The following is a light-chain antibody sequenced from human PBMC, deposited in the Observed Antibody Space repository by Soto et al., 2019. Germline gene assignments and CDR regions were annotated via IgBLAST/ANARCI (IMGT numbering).Light chain of an antibody. V-gene: IGKV3D-15*01. CDR3: QQYNTYPPIT. J-gene: IGKJ5*01. CDR1: QSVSNY. Sequence: EIVMTQSPATLSVSPGGRATLSRRASQSVSNYLAWYQQKPGQAPRLLIYDASTRATGIPARFSGSGSGTDFTLTISNLQSEDFGAYYGQQYNTYPPITFGRGTRLEIK. CDR2: DAS.